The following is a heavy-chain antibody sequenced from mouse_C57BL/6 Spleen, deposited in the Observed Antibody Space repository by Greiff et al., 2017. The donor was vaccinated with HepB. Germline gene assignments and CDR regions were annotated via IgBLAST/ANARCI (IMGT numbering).Heavy chain of an antibody. CDR1: GFTFSDYG. J-gene: IGHJ3*01. CDR2: ISSGSSTI. CDR3: AREGDYYSNSFAY. V-gene: IGHV5-17*01. Sequence: DVMLVESGGGLVKPGGSLKLSCAASGFTFSDYGMHWVRQAPEKGLEWVAYISSGSSTIYYADTVKGRFTISRDNAKNTLFLQMTSLRSEDTAMYYCAREGDYYSNSFAYWGQGTLVTVSA. D-gene: IGHD2-5*01.